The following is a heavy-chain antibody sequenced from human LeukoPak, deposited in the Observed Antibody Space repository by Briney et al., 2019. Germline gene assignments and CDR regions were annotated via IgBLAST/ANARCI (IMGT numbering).Heavy chain of an antibody. V-gene: IGHV1-69*13. Sequence: SVKVSCKASGGSFNNYGISWVPQAPGQGLEWMGGIIPIFGTANYAQKFQGRITITADESTSTAYMELSSLRSEDTAMYYCAREWDYVSSGFYYYYWGQGTLVTVSS. CDR2: IIPIFGTA. CDR1: GGSFNNYG. J-gene: IGHJ4*02. D-gene: IGHD3-22*01. CDR3: AREWDYVSSGFYYYY.